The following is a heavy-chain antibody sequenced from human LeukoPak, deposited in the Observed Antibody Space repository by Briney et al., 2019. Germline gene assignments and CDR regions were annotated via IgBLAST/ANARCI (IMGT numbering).Heavy chain of an antibody. CDR3: AKKYGVTVYGSGLNYFDY. V-gene: IGHV3-23*01. CDR1: GFTFSSYA. CDR2: IGGSGSRT. Sequence: PGGSPRLSCAASGFTFSSYAMSWVRQAPGKSLEWVSGIGGSGSRTYYADSVKGRFTISSDNSKNTLYLQMNSLRAEDTAIYYCAKKYGVTVYGSGLNYFDYWGQGTLVTVSS. J-gene: IGHJ4*02. D-gene: IGHD6-19*01.